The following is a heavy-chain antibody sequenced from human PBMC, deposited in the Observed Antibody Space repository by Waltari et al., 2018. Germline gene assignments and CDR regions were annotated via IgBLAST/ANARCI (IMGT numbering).Heavy chain of an antibody. Sequence: QLQLQESGPGLVKPSETLSLTCTVSGGSISSSSYYWGWIRQPPGKGLEWIGSIYYSGSTYYNPSLKSRVTISVDTSKNQFSLKLSSVTAADTAVYYCARTLRYFDWSGAEYFQHWGQGTLVTVSS. CDR3: ARTLRYFDWSGAEYFQH. V-gene: IGHV4-39*01. J-gene: IGHJ1*01. CDR1: GGSISSSSYY. D-gene: IGHD3-9*01. CDR2: IYYSGST.